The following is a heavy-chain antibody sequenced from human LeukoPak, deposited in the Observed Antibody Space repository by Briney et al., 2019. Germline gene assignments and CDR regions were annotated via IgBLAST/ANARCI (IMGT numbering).Heavy chain of an antibody. CDR3: TRGSGEIHY. D-gene: IGHD2-15*01. V-gene: IGHV5-51*01. CDR1: GYTFTSYW. CDR2: IYGGDSGT. J-gene: IGHJ4*02. Sequence: GESLKISCKGSGYTFTSYWIGWVRQMPGKGLEWMGIIYGGDSGTRYGPSFQGQVTISADKSINTAYLQWSSLKVSDTAMYYCTRGSGEIHYWGQGTLVTVSS.